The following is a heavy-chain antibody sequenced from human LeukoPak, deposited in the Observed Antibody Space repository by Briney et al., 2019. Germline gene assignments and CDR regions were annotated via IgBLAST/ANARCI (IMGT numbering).Heavy chain of an antibody. CDR1: GGTFSSYA. CDR3: ARMVESGHDAFDI. D-gene: IGHD2-15*01. Sequence: SVKVSCKASGGTFSSYAISWVRQAPGQGLEWMGGIIPIFGTANYAQKFQGRVMITTDESTSTAYMELSSLRSEDTAVYYCARMVESGHDAFDIWGQGTMVTVSS. J-gene: IGHJ3*02. CDR2: IIPIFGTA. V-gene: IGHV1-69*05.